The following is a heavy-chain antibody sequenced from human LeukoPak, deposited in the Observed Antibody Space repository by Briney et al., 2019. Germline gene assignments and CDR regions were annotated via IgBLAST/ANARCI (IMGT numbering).Heavy chain of an antibody. Sequence: ASVKVSCRASGYTFTGYYMHWVRQAPGQGLEWMGWINPNSGGTNYAQKFQGRVTMTRDTSISTAYMELSRLRSDDTAVYYCARAYSSCWYKDYWGQGTPVTVSS. V-gene: IGHV1-2*02. J-gene: IGHJ4*02. D-gene: IGHD6-19*01. CDR1: GYTFTGYY. CDR3: ARAYSSCWYKDY. CDR2: INPNSGGT.